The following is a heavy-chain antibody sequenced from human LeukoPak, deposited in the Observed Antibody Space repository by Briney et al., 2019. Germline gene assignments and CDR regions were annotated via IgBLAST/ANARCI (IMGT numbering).Heavy chain of an antibody. CDR3: ARDRTYGTYYFDY. J-gene: IGHJ4*02. D-gene: IGHD1-14*01. CDR2: INPNSGGT. CDR1: GYTFTGYY. V-gene: IGHV1-2*02. Sequence: ASVKVSCKASGYTFTGYYMHWVRQAPGQGLEWMGWINPNSGGTNYTQKFQGRVTMTRDTSISTAYMELSSLRAEDTAVYYCARDRTYGTYYFDYWGQGTLVTVSS.